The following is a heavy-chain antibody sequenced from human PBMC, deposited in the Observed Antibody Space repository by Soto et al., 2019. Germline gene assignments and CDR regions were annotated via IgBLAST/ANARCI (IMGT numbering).Heavy chain of an antibody. Sequence: QVHLVESGGGVVQPGRSLRLSCAASGFTFSRYDFHWVRQPPGKGLEWLAVISIDGKTKYYADSVKGRFTISRDNSKSSLYLDMNSLRGGDTAVYYCARDFVLGAPGYLDYWGQGTLVTVSS. D-gene: IGHD1-26*01. J-gene: IGHJ4*02. CDR2: ISIDGKTK. V-gene: IGHV3-30*04. CDR1: GFTFSRYD. CDR3: ARDFVLGAPGYLDY.